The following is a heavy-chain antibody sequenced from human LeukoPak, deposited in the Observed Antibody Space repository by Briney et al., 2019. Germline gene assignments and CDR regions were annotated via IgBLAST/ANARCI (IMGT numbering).Heavy chain of an antibody. D-gene: IGHD6-13*01. CDR2: IGTAGDT. Sequence: GGSLRLSCAASGFTFSSYDMHWVRQATGKGLEWVSAIGTAGDTYYPGSVKGRFTISRENAKNSLYLQMNSLRAGDTAVYYCARGGCSSSWESYSYYMDVWGKGTTVTVSS. V-gene: IGHV3-13*01. J-gene: IGHJ6*03. CDR3: ARGGCSSSWESYSYYMDV. CDR1: GFTFSSYD.